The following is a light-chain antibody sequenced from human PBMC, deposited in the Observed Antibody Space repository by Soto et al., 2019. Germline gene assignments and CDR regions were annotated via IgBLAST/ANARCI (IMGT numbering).Light chain of an antibody. Sequence: EIVLPQSPATLSLSPGERAPLSGRASQSVNNYLAWHQQRPGQAPRLLIYDASNRATGIPDRFSGSGSGKDFTLTIRSIEHEDFAAYYCQNRNNRQFTCGTGTKGDIK. V-gene: IGKV3-11*01. CDR1: QSVNNY. CDR2: DAS. CDR3: QNRNNRQFT. J-gene: IGKJ3*01.